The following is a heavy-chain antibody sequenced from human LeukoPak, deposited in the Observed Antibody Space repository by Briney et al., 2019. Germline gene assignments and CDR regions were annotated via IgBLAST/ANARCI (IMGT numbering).Heavy chain of an antibody. CDR2: INYSGST. Sequence: SETLSLTCAVYGGSFSGYYWSWIRQPPGKGLEWIGEINYSGSTNYNPSLKSRVTISVDTSKNQFSLKLSSVTAAGTAVYYCARGRLIAARPVDYWGQGTLVTVSS. CDR3: ARGRLIAARPVDY. D-gene: IGHD6-6*01. V-gene: IGHV4-34*01. CDR1: GGSFSGYY. J-gene: IGHJ4*02.